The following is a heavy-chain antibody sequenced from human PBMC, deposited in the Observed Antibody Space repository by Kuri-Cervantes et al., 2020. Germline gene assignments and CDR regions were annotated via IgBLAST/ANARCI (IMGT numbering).Heavy chain of an antibody. Sequence: GGSLRLSCAASGFNFGHFWMHWVRQAPGMGLQWVAHINSDGSTIRYADSVKGRFTISRDSSKNTLYVQMNGLRAEDTAVYYCAKHRATVTPDEAVDIWGQGTKVTVSS. CDR1: GFNFGHFW. CDR3: AKHRATVTPDEAVDI. J-gene: IGHJ3*02. V-gene: IGHV3-74*01. CDR2: INSDGSTI. D-gene: IGHD4-17*01.